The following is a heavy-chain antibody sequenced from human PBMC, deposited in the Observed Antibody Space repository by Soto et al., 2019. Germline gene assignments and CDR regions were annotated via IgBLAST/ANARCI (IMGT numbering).Heavy chain of an antibody. J-gene: IGHJ4*02. CDR2: MNPNSGNT. Sequence: ASVKVSCKASGYTFTSYDINWVRQATGQGLEWMGWMNPNSGNTGYAQKIQGRVTMTKNTSISTAYMELSSLRSDDTAVYYCAAEYSSSSFDYWGQGTLVTVSS. V-gene: IGHV1-8*01. CDR3: AAEYSSSSFDY. CDR1: GYTFTSYD. D-gene: IGHD6-6*01.